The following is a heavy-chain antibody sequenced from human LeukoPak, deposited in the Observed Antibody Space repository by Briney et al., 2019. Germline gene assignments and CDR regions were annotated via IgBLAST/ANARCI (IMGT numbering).Heavy chain of an antibody. V-gene: IGHV3-74*01. CDR2: TNSDGINT. CDR1: GFTFSNYW. D-gene: IGHD2-2*01. J-gene: IGHJ4*02. Sequence: GGSLRLSCAASGFTFSNYWMHWVRQAPGKGLVWVSRTNSDGINTSYADSVKGRFTISRDNSKNTLYLQMNSLRAEDTAVYYCAKDYLGYCSSTSCSREGFDYWGQGTLVTVSS. CDR3: AKDYLGYCSSTSCSREGFDY.